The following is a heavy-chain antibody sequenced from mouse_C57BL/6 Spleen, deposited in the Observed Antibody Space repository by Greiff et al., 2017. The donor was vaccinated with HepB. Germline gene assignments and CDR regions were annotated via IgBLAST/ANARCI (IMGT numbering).Heavy chain of an antibody. V-gene: IGHV1-55*01. CDR2: IYPGSGST. Sequence: VQLQESGAELVKPGASVKMSCKASGYTFTSYWITWVKQRPGQGLEWIGDIYPGSGSTNYNEKFKSKATLTVDTSSSTAYMQLSSLTSEDSAVYYCATDGYGIDYWGQGTTLTVSS. D-gene: IGHD2-2*01. CDR3: ATDGYGIDY. CDR1: GYTFTSYW. J-gene: IGHJ2*01.